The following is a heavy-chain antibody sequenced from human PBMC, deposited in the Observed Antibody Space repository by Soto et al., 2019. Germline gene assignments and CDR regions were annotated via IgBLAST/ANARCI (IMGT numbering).Heavy chain of an antibody. Sequence: SVKVSCKASGGTFRNHVFNWVRQAPGQGLEWMGGIIPIFGTPNYAQKFQGRFTITADESTSTVSMELSSLKSEDTAVYYCARDLEFRDGNISHLDFWGQGTLVTVS. D-gene: IGHD3-10*01. CDR1: GGTFRNHV. J-gene: IGHJ4*02. CDR2: IIPIFGTP. V-gene: IGHV1-69*13. CDR3: ARDLEFRDGNISHLDF.